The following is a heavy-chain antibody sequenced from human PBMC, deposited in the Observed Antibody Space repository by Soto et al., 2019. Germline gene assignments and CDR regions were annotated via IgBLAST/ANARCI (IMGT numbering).Heavy chain of an antibody. D-gene: IGHD3-22*01. CDR2: ISGSGGST. J-gene: IGHJ4*02. V-gene: IGHV3-23*01. CDR1: GFTFSSYA. Sequence: GGSLRLSCAASGFTFSSYAMSWVHQAPGKGLEWVSAISGSGGSTYYADSVKGRFTISRDNSKNTLYLQMNSLRAEDTAVYYCAKCPGNYYDSSGLPFYWGQGTLVTVSS. CDR3: AKCPGNYYDSSGLPFY.